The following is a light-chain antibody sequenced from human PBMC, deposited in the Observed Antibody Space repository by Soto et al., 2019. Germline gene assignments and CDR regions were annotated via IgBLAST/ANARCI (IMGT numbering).Light chain of an antibody. CDR2: DAS. V-gene: IGKV1-5*01. Sequence: DIQMTQSPSTLSASVGDRVTITCRACQSISSWLAWYQQKPGKAPNLLIYDASSLESGVPSRFSGSGSGTEFTLTISSLQPDDFATYYCQQYNSYSGTFGQGTKVDIK. CDR3: QQYNSYSGT. CDR1: QSISSW. J-gene: IGKJ1*01.